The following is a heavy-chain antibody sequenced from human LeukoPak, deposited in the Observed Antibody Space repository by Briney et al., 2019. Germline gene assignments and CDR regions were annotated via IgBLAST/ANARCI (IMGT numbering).Heavy chain of an antibody. CDR1: EFTFSSYG. CDR3: AKDRLGALYYFDSSGYYRLDY. V-gene: IGHV3-30*18. CDR2: ISYDGSNK. Sequence: GGSLRLSCAASEFTFSSYGMHWVRQAPGKGLEWVAVISYDGSNKYYADTVKDRFTISRDNSKNTLYLQMNSLRAEDTAVYYCAKDRLGALYYFDSSGYYRLDYWGQGTLVTVSS. J-gene: IGHJ4*02. D-gene: IGHD3-22*01.